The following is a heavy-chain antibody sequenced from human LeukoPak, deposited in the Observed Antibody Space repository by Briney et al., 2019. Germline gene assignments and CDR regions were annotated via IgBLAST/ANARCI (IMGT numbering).Heavy chain of an antibody. CDR1: GLTFSSYA. J-gene: IGHJ5*02. CDR2: ISGSGGNT. D-gene: IGHD3-16*01. Sequence: GGSLRLSCAASGLTFSSYAMSWVRQAPGKGLEWVSAISGSGGNTYYADSVKGRFTISRDNSKSTLYLQMNSLRAEDTAVYYCAKDDNYIRFLSWGQGTLVTVSS. CDR3: AKDDNYIRFLS. V-gene: IGHV3-23*01.